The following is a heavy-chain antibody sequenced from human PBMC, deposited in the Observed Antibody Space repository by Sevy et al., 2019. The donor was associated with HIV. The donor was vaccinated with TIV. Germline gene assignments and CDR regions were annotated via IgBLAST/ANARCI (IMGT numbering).Heavy chain of an antibody. CDR2: IRFDGSMK. CDR1: GFRFSDYG. CDR3: AKDHYDYRTGYYGYYGMDV. Sequence: GGSLRLSCAASGFRFSDYGMHWVRQAPGKGLEWVSLIRFDGSMKYIADSVKGRFTISRDKVKDTLYLQMNSLRPEDTAVYYCAKDHYDYRTGYYGYYGMDVWGQGPTVTVSS. V-gene: IGHV3-30*02. D-gene: IGHD3-3*01. J-gene: IGHJ6*02.